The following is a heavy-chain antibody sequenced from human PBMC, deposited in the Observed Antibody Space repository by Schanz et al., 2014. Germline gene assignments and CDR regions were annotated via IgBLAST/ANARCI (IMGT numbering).Heavy chain of an antibody. D-gene: IGHD3-10*01. Sequence: QVQLVQSAPEVKKPGSSVKVSCKASGGTFSSYTINWVRQAPGQGLEWMGWISVYHGHTNYAEKVHGRVTMTTDTSTSTAYMELRSLISDDTAVYYCVRDAGWAFGDYHGMDVWGQGTSVTVSS. CDR1: GGTFSSYT. CDR2: ISVYHGHT. V-gene: IGHV1-18*01. J-gene: IGHJ6*02. CDR3: VRDAGWAFGDYHGMDV.